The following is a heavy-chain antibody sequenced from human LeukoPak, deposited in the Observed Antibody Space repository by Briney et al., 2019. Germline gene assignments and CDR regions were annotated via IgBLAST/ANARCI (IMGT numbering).Heavy chain of an antibody. D-gene: IGHD1-14*01. Sequence: ASVKVSCKASGYTFTSYGISWVRQAPGQGLERMGWISAYNGNTNYAQKLQGRVTMTTDTSTSTAYMELRSLRSDDTAVYYCARVPTRYYYFDYWGQGTLVTVSS. J-gene: IGHJ4*02. CDR1: GYTFTSYG. CDR2: ISAYNGNT. V-gene: IGHV1-18*01. CDR3: ARVPTRYYYFDY.